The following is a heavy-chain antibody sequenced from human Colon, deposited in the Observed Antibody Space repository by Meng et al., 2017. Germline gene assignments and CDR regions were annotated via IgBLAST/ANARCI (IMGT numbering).Heavy chain of an antibody. Sequence: QVQLQESGPGLVRLSDTLSLTCTVSGGSFSSGSYDWSWIRQPPGKGLEWIGYIYYTGSTNYNPSLKSRVTISVDTSKNQFSLKLSSVTAADTAVYYCARGPLDYWGQGTLVTVSS. V-gene: IGHV4-61*01. J-gene: IGHJ4*02. CDR3: ARGPLDY. CDR2: IYYTGST. CDR1: GGSFSSGSYD.